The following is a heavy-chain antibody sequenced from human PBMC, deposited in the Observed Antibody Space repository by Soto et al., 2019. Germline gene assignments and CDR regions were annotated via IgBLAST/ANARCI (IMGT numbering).Heavy chain of an antibody. CDR2: IYSGGST. V-gene: IGHV3-66*01. J-gene: IGHJ6*02. Sequence: EVQLVESGGGLVQPGGSLRLSCAASGFTVSSNYMSWVRQAPGKGLEWVSVIYSGGSTYYADSVKVRFTISRDNSKTTLYLQMTSLRDEDTAVYYCARGPSTAALYYYYGMDVWGQGTTGTVSS. CDR1: GFTVSSNY. CDR3: ARGPSTAALYYYYGMDV. D-gene: IGHD2-2*01.